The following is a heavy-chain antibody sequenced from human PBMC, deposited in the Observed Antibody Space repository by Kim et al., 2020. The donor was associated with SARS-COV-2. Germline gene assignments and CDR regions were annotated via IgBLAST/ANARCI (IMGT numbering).Heavy chain of an antibody. CDR2: IRSKAYGGTT. D-gene: IGHD6-13*01. V-gene: IGHV3-49*03. Sequence: GGSLRLSCTASGFTFGDYAMSWFRQAPGKGLEWVGFIRSKAYGGTTEYAASVKGRFTISRDDSKSIAYLQMNSLKTEDTAVYYCTRDGGGKNRKRIAAAEPFDYWGQGTLVTVSS. J-gene: IGHJ4*02. CDR1: GFTFGDYA. CDR3: TRDGGGKNRKRIAAAEPFDY.